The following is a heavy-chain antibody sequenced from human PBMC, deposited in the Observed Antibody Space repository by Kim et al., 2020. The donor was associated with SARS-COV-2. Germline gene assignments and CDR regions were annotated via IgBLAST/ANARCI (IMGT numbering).Heavy chain of an antibody. CDR3: ANKPVR. D-gene: IGHD4-17*01. CDR2: IFIGGST. CDR1: GFTVSSNY. Sequence: GGSLRLSCAASGFTVSSNYMSWVRQAPGKGLEWVSVIFIGGSTYYADSLNGRFTISRGNSKNTLYLQTNSLSAEDTAVYYCANKPVRWGHGSLATVSS. J-gene: IGHJ4*03. V-gene: IGHV3-53*01.